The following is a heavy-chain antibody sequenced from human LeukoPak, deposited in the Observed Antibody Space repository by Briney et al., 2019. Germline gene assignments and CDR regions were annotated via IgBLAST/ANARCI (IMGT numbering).Heavy chain of an antibody. CDR3: AKSSVVVAATVHFDY. CDR1: GFTFSGYG. Sequence: PGGSLRLSCTASGFTFSGYGMHWVRQAPGKGLEWVAFIRSDGSNKYYADSVKGRFTISRDNSEDTMYLQMTSLRPDDTAVYFCAKSSVVVAATVHFDYWGQGTLVTVS. J-gene: IGHJ4*02. CDR2: IRSDGSNK. V-gene: IGHV3-30*02. D-gene: IGHD2-15*01.